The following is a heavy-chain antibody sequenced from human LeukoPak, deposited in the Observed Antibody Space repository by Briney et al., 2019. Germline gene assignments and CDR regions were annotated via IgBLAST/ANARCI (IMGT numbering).Heavy chain of an antibody. J-gene: IGHJ4*02. CDR3: ARAPGRYSYGSATGRLAHLFFDY. CDR1: GYTFTSYG. V-gene: IGHV1-18*01. CDR2: ITAYNDNT. D-gene: IGHD5-18*01. Sequence: ASVKVSCKASGYTFTSYGISWVRQAPGQGLEWMGWITAYNDNTYYAQKLQGRVTMTTDTSTSTAYMELRSLRSDDTAVYYCARAPGRYSYGSATGRLAHLFFDYWGQGTLVTVSS.